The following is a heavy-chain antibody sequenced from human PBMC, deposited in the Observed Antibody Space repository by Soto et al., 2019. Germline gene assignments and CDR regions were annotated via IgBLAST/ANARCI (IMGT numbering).Heavy chain of an antibody. CDR1: AYTFTSNW. CDR3: ATTATAGYYCDY. J-gene: IGHJ4*02. V-gene: IGHV5-51*01. CDR2: IYPGDSDT. Sequence: PGESLKISCKVSAYTFTSNWIGWVRQMPGKGLEWMGVIYPGDSDTRYSPSFQGQVTISVDKSIRAAYLHWSSLKASDSAMYFCATTATAGYYCDYWGQGTLVTVSS. D-gene: IGHD1-1*01.